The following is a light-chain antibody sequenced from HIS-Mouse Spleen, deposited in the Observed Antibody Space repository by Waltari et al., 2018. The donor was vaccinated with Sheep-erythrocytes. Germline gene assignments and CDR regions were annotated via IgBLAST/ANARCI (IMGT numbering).Light chain of an antibody. J-gene: IGKJ4*01. Sequence: DIVMTQSPDSLAVSLGERATINCKSSQSVLYSSNTKNYLAWYQQKPGQPPKLLIYWASTRESGVPDRFSGSGSGTDFTLTISSLLAEDVAVYYCQQYYSTLLTFGGGTKVEIK. CDR2: WAS. CDR3: QQYYSTLLT. V-gene: IGKV4-1*01. CDR1: QSVLYSSNTKNY.